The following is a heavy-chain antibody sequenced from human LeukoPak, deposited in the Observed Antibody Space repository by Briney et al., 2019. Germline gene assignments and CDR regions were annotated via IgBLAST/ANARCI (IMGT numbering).Heavy chain of an antibody. V-gene: IGHV4-59*08. CDR2: IYYSGST. CDR3: ARLVIVGSAADAFDI. CDR1: GGSISSYY. D-gene: IGHD5-12*01. J-gene: IGHJ3*02. Sequence: SETLSLTCTVSGGSISSYYWSWTRQPPGKGLEWIGYIYYSGSTNYNPSLKSRVTISVDTSKNQFSLKLSSVTAADTAVYYCARLVIVGSAADAFDIWGQGTMVTVSS.